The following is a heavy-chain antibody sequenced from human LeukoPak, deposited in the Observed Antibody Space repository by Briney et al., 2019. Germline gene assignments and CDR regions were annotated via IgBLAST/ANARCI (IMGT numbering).Heavy chain of an antibody. CDR3: ARVAARPRYYYYYGMDV. D-gene: IGHD6-6*01. V-gene: IGHV3-53*01. Sequence: GGSLRLSCAASGFTVSSNYMSWVRQAPGKGLEWVPVIYSGGSTYYADSVKGRFTISRDNSKNTLYLQMNSLRAEDTAVYYCARVAARPRYYYYYGMDVWGQGTTVTVSS. CDR2: IYSGGST. CDR1: GFTVSSNY. J-gene: IGHJ6*02.